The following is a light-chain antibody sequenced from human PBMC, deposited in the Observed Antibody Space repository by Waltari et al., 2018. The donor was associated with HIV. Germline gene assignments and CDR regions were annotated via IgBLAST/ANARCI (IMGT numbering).Light chain of an antibody. CDR2: DVN. CDR1: CSDVGAYNY. Sequence: QSALTQPASASGPPAQSITISCTGTCSDVGAYNYVSWYQQHPGKAPKFIIYDVNKRPSGVSNRCSGSKSGNTAARTISGLQAEDEADYYCSSYTSSHTQVFGSGTKVTVL. CDR3: SSYTSSHTQV. J-gene: IGLJ1*01. V-gene: IGLV2-14*03.